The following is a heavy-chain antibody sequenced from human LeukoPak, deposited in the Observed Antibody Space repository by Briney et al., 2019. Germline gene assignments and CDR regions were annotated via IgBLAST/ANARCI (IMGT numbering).Heavy chain of an antibody. D-gene: IGHD2-15*01. CDR3: ARVWGYCSGGSCYRAYFDY. J-gene: IGHJ4*02. CDR1: GYSISSGYY. CDR2: IYHSGST. V-gene: IGHV4-38-2*01. Sequence: SETLSHTCAVSGYSISSGYYWGWIRQPPGKGLEWIGSIYHSGSTYYNPSLKSRVTISVDTSKNQFSLKLSSVTAADTAVYYCARVWGYCSGGSCYRAYFDYWGQGTLVTVSS.